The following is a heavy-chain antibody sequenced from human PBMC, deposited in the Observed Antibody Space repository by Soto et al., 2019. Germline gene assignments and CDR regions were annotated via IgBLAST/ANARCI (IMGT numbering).Heavy chain of an antibody. J-gene: IGHJ6*02. D-gene: IGHD4-17*01. CDR3: ARLGTVTTIDSYYYGMDV. CDR1: GGSISSRSNY. V-gene: IGHV4-39*01. Sequence: SETLSLTCTVSGGSISSRSNYWGWIRQPPGKGLEWIGSIYYTGSTYYNPSLKSRVTISVDTSKNQFSLKVRSVTAADTAVYYCARLGTVTTIDSYYYGMDVWGQGTTVTVSS. CDR2: IYYTGST.